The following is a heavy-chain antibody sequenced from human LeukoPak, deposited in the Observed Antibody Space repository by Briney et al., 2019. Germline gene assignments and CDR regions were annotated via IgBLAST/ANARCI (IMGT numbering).Heavy chain of an antibody. CDR1: GGSICSYY. D-gene: IGHD1-26*01. CDR3: ARDPRGIVGANHNWFDP. CDR2: IYASGST. J-gene: IGHJ5*02. V-gene: IGHV4-4*07. Sequence: SETLSLTCTVSGGSICSYYWSWIRQPAGKGLEWIGRIYASGSTNYNPSLKSRVTMSVDTSKSQFSLKLISVTAADTAVYYCARDPRGIVGANHNWFDPWGQGTLVTVSS.